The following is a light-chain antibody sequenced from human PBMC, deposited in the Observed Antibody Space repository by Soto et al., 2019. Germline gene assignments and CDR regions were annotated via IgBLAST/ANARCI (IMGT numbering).Light chain of an antibody. J-gene: IGKJ1*01. V-gene: IGKV3-15*01. CDR3: QQYNNWPPT. Sequence: EIVVTQSPATLSVSPGERATLSCRASQSVSSNLAWYQQKPGQAPRLLIYAASTRATGIPAGLSGSGSGTEFTLTISSLQSEDYAVYYCQQYNNWPPTFGQGTKVDIK. CDR1: QSVSSN. CDR2: AAS.